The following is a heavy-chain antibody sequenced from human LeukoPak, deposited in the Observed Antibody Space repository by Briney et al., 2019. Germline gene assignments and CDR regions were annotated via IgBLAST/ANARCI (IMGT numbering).Heavy chain of an antibody. CDR2: INHSGST. CDR3: ARGAYDFWSGYYTKGRRALDY. Sequence: PSETLSLTCTVSGGSISSYYWSWIRQPPGKGLEWIGEINHSGSTNYNPSLKSRVTISVDTSKNQFSLKLSSVTAADTAVYYCARGAYDFWSGYYTKGRRALDYWGQGTLVTVSS. V-gene: IGHV4-34*01. CDR1: GGSISSYY. J-gene: IGHJ4*02. D-gene: IGHD3-3*01.